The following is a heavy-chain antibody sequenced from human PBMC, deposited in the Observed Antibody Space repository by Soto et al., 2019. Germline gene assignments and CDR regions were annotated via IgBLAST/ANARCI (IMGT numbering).Heavy chain of an antibody. CDR1: GFTFSSYA. D-gene: IGHD2-15*01. CDR2: ISGSGGST. CDR3: ANDGFIVVATNDY. J-gene: IGHJ4*02. Sequence: EVQLLESGGGLVQPGGSLRLSCAASGFTFSSYAMSWVRQAPGKGLEWVSAISGSGGSTYYADSVKGRFTISRDNSKNTLYLQMNSLRAEDTAVYYCANDGFIVVATNDYWGQGTLVTVSS. V-gene: IGHV3-23*01.